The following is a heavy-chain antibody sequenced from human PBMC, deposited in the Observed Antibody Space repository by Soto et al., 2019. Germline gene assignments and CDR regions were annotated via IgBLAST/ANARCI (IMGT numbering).Heavy chain of an antibody. Sequence: PSETLSLTCTVSGGSNIRDGYYWSWIRQHPGKGLEWIAYISYSGSSYSNPSLKSRVTISVDTSKNQFSLKLSSVTAAATAVYYCARDPDGSFDYWGQGTLVTVSS. CDR3: ARDPDGSFDY. J-gene: IGHJ4*02. CDR2: ISYSGSS. CDR1: GGSNIRDGYY. V-gene: IGHV4-31*02. D-gene: IGHD6-25*01.